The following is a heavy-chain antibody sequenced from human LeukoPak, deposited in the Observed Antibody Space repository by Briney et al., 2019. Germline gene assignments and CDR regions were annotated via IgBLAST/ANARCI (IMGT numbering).Heavy chain of an antibody. V-gene: IGHV4-31*11. D-gene: IGHD3-10*01. CDR1: GGSISSGGYS. Sequence: SETLSLTCAVSGGSISSGGYSWSWIRQPPGKGLEWIGYIYYSGNTNYNPSLKSRVTISIDTSKTQFSLKLISVTAADTAVYYCARERLIRGVAPFDYWGQGALVTVSS. CDR2: IYYSGNT. CDR3: ARERLIRGVAPFDY. J-gene: IGHJ4*02.